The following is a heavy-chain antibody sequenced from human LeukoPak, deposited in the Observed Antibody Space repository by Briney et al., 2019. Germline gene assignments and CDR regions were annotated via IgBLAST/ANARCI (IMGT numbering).Heavy chain of an antibody. CDR1: GGSISSGGYY. V-gene: IGHV4-31*03. Sequence: PSETLSLTCTVSGGSISSGGYYWSWIRQHPGKGLEWIGYIYYSGSTYYNPSLKSRVTISVDTSKNQFSLKLSSVTAADTAVYYCARWRRVTMIGGKYFDYWGQGTLVTVSS. D-gene: IGHD3-22*01. CDR3: ARWRRVTMIGGKYFDY. CDR2: IYYSGST. J-gene: IGHJ4*02.